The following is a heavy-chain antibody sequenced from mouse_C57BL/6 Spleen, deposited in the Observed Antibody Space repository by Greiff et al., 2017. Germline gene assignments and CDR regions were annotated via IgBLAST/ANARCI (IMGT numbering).Heavy chain of an antibody. V-gene: IGHV1-80*01. D-gene: IGHD1-1*01. J-gene: IGHJ4*01. Sequence: LQESGAELVKPGASVKISCKASGYAFSSYWMNWVKQRPGKGLEWIGQLYPGDGATNYNGKFKGKATLTADKSSSTASMQLSRLTSDDSAVYVCARLLRRVEGARYAMDYWGQGTSVTVSS. CDR2: LYPGDGAT. CDR1: GYAFSSYW. CDR3: ARLLRRVEGARYAMDY.